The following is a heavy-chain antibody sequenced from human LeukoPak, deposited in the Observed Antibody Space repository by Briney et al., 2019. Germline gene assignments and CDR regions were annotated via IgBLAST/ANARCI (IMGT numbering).Heavy chain of an antibody. V-gene: IGHV4-39*01. D-gene: IGHD3-3*01. Sequence: PSETLSLTCTVSGGSISSSSYYWGWIRQPPGKGLEWIGSIYYSGSTYYNPSLKSRVTISVDTSKNQFSLKLSSVTAADTAVYYCARGRSGYLYYGMDVWGQGTTVTVPS. J-gene: IGHJ6*02. CDR1: GGSISSSSYY. CDR3: ARGRSGYLYYGMDV. CDR2: IYYSGST.